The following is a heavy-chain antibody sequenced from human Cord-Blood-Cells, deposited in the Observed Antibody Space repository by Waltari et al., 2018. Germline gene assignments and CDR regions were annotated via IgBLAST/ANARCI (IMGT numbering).Heavy chain of an antibody. D-gene: IGHD6-13*01. CDR2: IYYSGST. J-gene: IGHJ4*02. CDR3: AGHGYSSSSYYLDY. Sequence: QLQLQESGPGLVKPSETLSLTCTVSGGSISSSSYYWGWIRQPPGKGLEWIGSIYYSGSTHYNRPLKSRVTIAVDTSNNHFSLKLSSVTAADTAVYYCAGHGYSSSSYYLDYWGQGTRVTVSS. V-gene: IGHV4-39*01. CDR1: GGSISSSSYY.